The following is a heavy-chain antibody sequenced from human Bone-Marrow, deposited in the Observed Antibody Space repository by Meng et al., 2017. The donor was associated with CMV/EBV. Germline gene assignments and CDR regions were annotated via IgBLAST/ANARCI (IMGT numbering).Heavy chain of an antibody. J-gene: IGHJ4*02. CDR2: IYYSGST. V-gene: IGHV4-30-4*02. CDR3: ARDRLGQNFDY. D-gene: IGHD3-16*01. Sequence: SETLSLTCTVSGGSISSGDYYWSWIRQPPGKGLEWIGYIYYSGSTYYNPSLKSRVTISVDTSKNQFSLKLSSVTAADTAVYYCARDRLGQNFDYWGQGTLVTVSS. CDR1: GGSISSGDYY.